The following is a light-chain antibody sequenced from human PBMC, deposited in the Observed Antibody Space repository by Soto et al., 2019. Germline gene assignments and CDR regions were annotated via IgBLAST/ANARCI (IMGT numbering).Light chain of an antibody. Sequence: EIVLTQSPGTLSLSPGERATLSCRASQSGSNSYLAWHQQKRGQAPRLLIYGASSRATGIPDRFSGSGSGTDFTLTIRGLEYEDIEVYYCQQYGISHTFGGGTKMEIK. CDR3: QQYGISHT. CDR2: GAS. V-gene: IGKV3-20*01. CDR1: QSGSNSY. J-gene: IGKJ4*01.